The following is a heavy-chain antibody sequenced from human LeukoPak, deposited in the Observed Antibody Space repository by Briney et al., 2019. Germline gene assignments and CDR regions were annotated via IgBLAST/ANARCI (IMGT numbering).Heavy chain of an antibody. J-gene: IGHJ3*02. CDR1: GGSISSYY. CDR3: ARRSTSDGFDI. Sequence: SETLYLSCTVSGGSISSYYWNWIRQPPGKGLEWIGYIYYSGSTNYNPSLKSRVTISVDTSKNQFSLKLTSMTAADTAVYYCARRSTSDGFDIWGQGTIVTVSS. V-gene: IGHV4-59*08. CDR2: IYYSGST. D-gene: IGHD2-15*01.